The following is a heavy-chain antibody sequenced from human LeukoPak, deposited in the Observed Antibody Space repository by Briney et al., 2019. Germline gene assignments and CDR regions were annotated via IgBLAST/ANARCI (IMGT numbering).Heavy chain of an antibody. Sequence: GGSLRLSCAASGFTFDDYAMHWVRQAPGKGLEWVSGISWNSGGIGYADSVKGRFTISRDNAKNSLYLQMNSLRAEDTALYYCAKDRVSSGYNMGAGMDVWGQGTTVTVSS. CDR1: GFTFDDYA. V-gene: IGHV3-9*01. CDR2: ISWNSGGI. CDR3: AKDRVSSGYNMGAGMDV. J-gene: IGHJ6*02. D-gene: IGHD3-22*01.